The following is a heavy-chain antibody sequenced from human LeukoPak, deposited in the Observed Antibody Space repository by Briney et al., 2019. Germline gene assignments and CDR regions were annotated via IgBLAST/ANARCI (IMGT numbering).Heavy chain of an antibody. D-gene: IGHD6-13*01. CDR2: INAGNGNT. Sequence: ASVKVSCKASGYTFTSYAMHWVRQAPGQRLEWMGWINAGNGNTKYSQKFQGRVTITRDTSASTAYMELSSLRPEDTAVYYCARAAAGTRYNWFDPWGQGTLVTVSS. CDR3: ARAAAGTRYNWFDP. CDR1: GYTFTSYA. J-gene: IGHJ5*02. V-gene: IGHV1-3*01.